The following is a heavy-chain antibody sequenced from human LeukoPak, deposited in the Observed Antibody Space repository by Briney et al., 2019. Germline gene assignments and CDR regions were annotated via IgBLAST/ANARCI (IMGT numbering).Heavy chain of an antibody. CDR3: ARLGYSSSWFDY. CDR2: IYYSGST. J-gene: IGHJ5*01. V-gene: IGHV4-59*01. D-gene: IGHD6-13*01. Sequence: PSETLSLTCTVSGGSISSYYWSWIRQPPGKGLEWIGYIYYSGSTNYNPSLKSPVTISVDTSKNQFSLKLSSVTAADTAVYYCARLGYSSSWFDYWGQGTLVTVSS. CDR1: GGSISSYY.